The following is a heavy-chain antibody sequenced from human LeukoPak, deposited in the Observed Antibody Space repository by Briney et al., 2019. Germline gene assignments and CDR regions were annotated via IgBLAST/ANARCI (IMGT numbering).Heavy chain of an antibody. J-gene: IGHJ4*02. CDR1: GGSTSSFY. CDR3: ARSSRSYYPL. CDR2: VYYNGVT. Sequence: SETLSLTCTVSGGSTSSFYWSWLRQPPGKGLEWIGYVYYNGVTNYNPSLMSRVTISVDTSKNQFSLKLSSVTAADTAVYYCARSSRSYYPLWGQGTLVTVSS. V-gene: IGHV4-59*01. D-gene: IGHD1-26*01.